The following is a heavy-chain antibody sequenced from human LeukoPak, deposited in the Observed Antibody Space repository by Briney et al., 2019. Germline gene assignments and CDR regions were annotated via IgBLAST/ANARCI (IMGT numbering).Heavy chain of an antibody. CDR3: ARAILSGYPDS. D-gene: IGHD3-3*01. J-gene: IGHJ4*02. CDR1: GGSFSGYY. CDR2: IDHSGST. Sequence: PSETLSLTCAVYGGSFSGYYWSWIRQPPGKGLEWIGEIDHSGSTNYNPSLKSRVTISVDTSKNQFSLKLSSVTAADTAVYYCARAILSGYPDSWGQGTLVIVFS. V-gene: IGHV4-34*01.